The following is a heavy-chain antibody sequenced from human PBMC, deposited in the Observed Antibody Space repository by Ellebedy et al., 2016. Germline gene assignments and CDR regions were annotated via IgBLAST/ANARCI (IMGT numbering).Heavy chain of an antibody. CDR1: GYSFTSYW. CDR2: ISPGGSDT. V-gene: IGHV5-51*01. CDR3: ARQTVVVTQEATNWFDP. J-gene: IGHJ5*02. Sequence: GESLKISCKASGYSFTSYWIGWVRQMPGKGLEWMGIISPGGSDTRYSPSFQGQVTISADKSIRTAYLQWSSLKASDTAMYYCARQTVVVTQEATNWFDPWGQGTLVTVSS. D-gene: IGHD3-22*01.